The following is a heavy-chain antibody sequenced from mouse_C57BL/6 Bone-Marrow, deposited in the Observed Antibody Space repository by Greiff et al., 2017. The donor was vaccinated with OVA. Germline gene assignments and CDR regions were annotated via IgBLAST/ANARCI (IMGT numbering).Heavy chain of an antibody. CDR2: IYPRSGNT. J-gene: IGHJ2*01. V-gene: IGHV1-81*01. CDR1: GYTFTSYG. Sequence: QVQLQQPGAELARPGASVKLSCKASGYTFTSYGLSWVKQRPGQGLEWIGEIYPRSGNTYYNEKFKGQATLTADKSSRPAYMEIRSLTSEDSAVYFCAREGYSNYEKGDYWGQGTTLTVSS. D-gene: IGHD2-5*01. CDR3: AREGYSNYEKGDY.